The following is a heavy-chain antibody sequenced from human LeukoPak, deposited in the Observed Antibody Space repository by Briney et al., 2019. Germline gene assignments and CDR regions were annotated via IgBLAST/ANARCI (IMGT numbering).Heavy chain of an antibody. V-gene: IGHV4-59*08. J-gene: IGHJ6*03. CDR3: ARTPRMVRGVISVGSYYYYMDV. Sequence: SETLSLTCTVSGGSISSYYWGWIRQPPGKGLEWIGYIYYSGSTNYNPSLKSRVTISVDTSKNQFSLKLSSVTAADTAVYYCARTPRMVRGVISVGSYYYYMDVWGKGTTVTVSS. CDR1: GGSISSYY. D-gene: IGHD3-10*01. CDR2: IYYSGST.